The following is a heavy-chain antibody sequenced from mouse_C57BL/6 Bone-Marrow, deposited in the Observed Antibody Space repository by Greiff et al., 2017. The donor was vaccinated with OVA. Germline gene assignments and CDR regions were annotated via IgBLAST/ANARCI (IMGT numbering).Heavy chain of an antibody. D-gene: IGHD2-3*01. V-gene: IGHV5-9-1*02. CDR1: GFTFSSYA. CDR2: ISSGGDYI. CDR3: TRDGADGYSLFDY. Sequence: EVKLVESGEGLVKPGGSLKLSCAASGFTFSSYAMSWVRQTPEKRLEWVAYISSGGDYIYYADTVKGRFTISRDNARNTLYLQMSSLKSEDTAMYYCTRDGADGYSLFDYWDQGTTLTVSS. J-gene: IGHJ2*01.